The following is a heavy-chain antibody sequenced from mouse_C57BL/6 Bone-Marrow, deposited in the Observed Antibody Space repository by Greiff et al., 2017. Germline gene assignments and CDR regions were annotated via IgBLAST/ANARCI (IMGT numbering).Heavy chain of an antibody. CDR2: IDPSDGYT. D-gene: IGHD2-3*01. Sequence: QVQLQQPGAELVKPGASVKLSCKASGYTFTSYWMQWVKQRPGQGLEWIGEIDPSDGYTNNNQKFKGKATLTVDTSSRTAYMQLSSLTSEDSAVYYCARRGWLLSYFDYWGQGTTLTVSS. V-gene: IGHV1-50*01. CDR1: GYTFTSYW. J-gene: IGHJ2*01. CDR3: ARRGWLLSYFDY.